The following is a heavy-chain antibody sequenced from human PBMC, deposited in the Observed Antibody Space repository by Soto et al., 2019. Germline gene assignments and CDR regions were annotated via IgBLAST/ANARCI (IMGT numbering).Heavy chain of an antibody. J-gene: IGHJ6*02. D-gene: IGHD1-26*01. V-gene: IGHV4-59*08. CDR3: VRLRYSGGDPQYYYGMDV. CDR1: GGSISSYY. CDR2: IYYSGNT. Sequence: PSETLSLTCTVSGGSISSYYWSWIRQAPGKGLEWVGYIYYSGNTNYNPSLKSRVTILIDRSKNQFSLRLSAVTAADTAVYYCVRLRYSGGDPQYYYGMDVWGQRTTVTVSS.